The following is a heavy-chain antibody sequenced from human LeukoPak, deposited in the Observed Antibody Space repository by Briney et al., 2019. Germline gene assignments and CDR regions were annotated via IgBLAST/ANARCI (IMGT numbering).Heavy chain of an antibody. CDR1: EYTFTGYY. CDR2: INPNSGGT. CDR3: ARDELGPSGYDYY. V-gene: IGHV1-2*02. D-gene: IGHD5-12*01. J-gene: IGHJ4*02. Sequence: GASVKVSCKASEYTFTGYYMHWVRQAPGQGLERMGWINPNSGGTNYAQKFQGRVTMTRDTSISTAYMELSRLRSDDTAVYYCARDELGPSGYDYYWGQGTLVTVSS.